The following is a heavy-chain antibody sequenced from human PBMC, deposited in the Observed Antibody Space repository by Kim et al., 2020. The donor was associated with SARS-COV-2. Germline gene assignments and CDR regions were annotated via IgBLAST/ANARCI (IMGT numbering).Heavy chain of an antibody. D-gene: IGHD3-9*01. J-gene: IGHJ3*02. CDR1: GFTFSSYA. CDR2: ISGSGGST. V-gene: IGHV3-23*01. Sequence: GGSLRLSCAASGFTFSSYAMSWVRQAPGKGLEWVSAISGSGGSTYYADSVKGRFTISRDNSKNTLYLQMNSLRAEDTAVYYCAKGMVYYDILTCYEDYDAFDIWGQGTMVTVSS. CDR3: AKGMVYYDILTCYEDYDAFDI.